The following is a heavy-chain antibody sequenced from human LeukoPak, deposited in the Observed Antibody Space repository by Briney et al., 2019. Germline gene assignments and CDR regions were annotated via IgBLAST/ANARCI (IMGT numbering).Heavy chain of an antibody. CDR3: AKSSVTTIPWTLPQGGY. D-gene: IGHD4-17*01. J-gene: IGHJ4*02. CDR1: GFTYSSYG. CDR2: IRYDGSNK. V-gene: IGHV3-30*02. Sequence: PGGSLRLSCAASGFTYSSYGMHWVRQAPGKGLEWVAFIRYDGSNKYYADSVKGRFTISRDNSKNTLYLQMNSLRAEDTAVYYCAKSSVTTIPWTLPQGGYWGQGTLVTVSS.